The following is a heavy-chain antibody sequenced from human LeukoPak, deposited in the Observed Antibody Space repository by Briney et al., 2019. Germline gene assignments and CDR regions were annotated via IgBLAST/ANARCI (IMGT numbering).Heavy chain of an antibody. CDR1: VYTFTCYY. V-gene: IGHV1-2*02. Sequence: ASVTVSFKASVYTFTCYYMHWVRQAPGQGLEWMGWINPNSGGTNYAQKFQGRVTMTRDTSISTAYMELSRLRSDDTAVYYCARDPGEGIAVAGGDYWGQGTLVTVSS. CDR2: INPNSGGT. D-gene: IGHD6-19*01. J-gene: IGHJ4*02. CDR3: ARDPGEGIAVAGGDY.